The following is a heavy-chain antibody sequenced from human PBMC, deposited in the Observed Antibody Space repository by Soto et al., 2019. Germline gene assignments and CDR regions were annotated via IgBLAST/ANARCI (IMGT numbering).Heavy chain of an antibody. CDR2: IKQDGSEK. CDR3: ASWTYNSGWYLDS. J-gene: IGHJ4*02. D-gene: IGHD6-19*01. Sequence: EVQLVESGGDLIQPGGSLRLSCAASGFIVSANYMSWVRQAPGKGLEWVANIKQDGSEKYYADSVKGRFTISRDNAKNSLYLQMDSLRAEDTAVYYCASWTYNSGWYLDSWGQGTLVTVSS. V-gene: IGHV3-7*03. CDR1: GFIVSANY.